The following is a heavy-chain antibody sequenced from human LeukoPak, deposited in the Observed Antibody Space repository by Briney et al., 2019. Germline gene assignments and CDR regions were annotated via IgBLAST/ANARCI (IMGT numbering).Heavy chain of an antibody. V-gene: IGHV3-30*04. CDR1: GFTFSSYA. CDR3: ARAWRSRDWFDP. J-gene: IGHJ5*02. D-gene: IGHD5-24*01. CDR2: ISYDGSNK. Sequence: GRSLRLSCAASGFTFSSYAMHWVRQAPGKGLEGVAVISYDGSNKYYADSVKGRFTISRDNSKNTLYLQMNSLRAEDTAVYYCARAWRSRDWFDPWGQGTLVTVSS.